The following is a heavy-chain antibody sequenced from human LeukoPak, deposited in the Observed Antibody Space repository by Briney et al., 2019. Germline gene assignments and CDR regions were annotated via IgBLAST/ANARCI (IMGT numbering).Heavy chain of an antibody. D-gene: IGHD1-1*01. Sequence: ASVKVSCKASGYTFPANYMHWVRQAPGQGLEWMGWINPNSGGSNCAQKFQGRVTMTRETSISTAYMELSRLSSDNTAVYYCARVQVSDDNWGFFDYWGQGTLVTVSS. CDR1: GYTFPANY. CDR3: ARVQVSDDNWGFFDY. J-gene: IGHJ4*02. CDR2: INPNSGGS. V-gene: IGHV1-2*02.